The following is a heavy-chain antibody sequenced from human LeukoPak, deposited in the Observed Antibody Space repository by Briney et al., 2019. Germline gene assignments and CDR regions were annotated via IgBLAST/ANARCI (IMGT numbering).Heavy chain of an antibody. Sequence: GGSLRLSCAASGFTFSSYAMSWVRQAPGKGLEWVSSISSSSSYIYYADSVKGRFTISRDNAKNSLYLQMNSLRAEDTAVYYCARLPVGYCSSTSCYTDYYYYGMDVWGQGTTVTVSS. CDR2: ISSSSSYI. CDR3: ARLPVGYCSSTSCYTDYYYYGMDV. V-gene: IGHV3-21*01. J-gene: IGHJ6*02. D-gene: IGHD2-2*02. CDR1: GFTFSSYA.